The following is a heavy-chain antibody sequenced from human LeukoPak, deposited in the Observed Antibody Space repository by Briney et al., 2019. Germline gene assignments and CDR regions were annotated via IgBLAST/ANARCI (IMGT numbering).Heavy chain of an antibody. CDR1: GGSISSGDYY. CDR3: ARTYYYDSSGYIHFGY. Sequence: PSETLSLTCTVSGGSISSGDYYWSWIRQPPGKGLEWIGYIYYSGSTYYNPSLKSRVTISVDTSKNQFSLKLSSVTAADTAVYYCARTYYYDSSGYIHFGYWGQGTLVTVSS. D-gene: IGHD3-22*01. CDR2: IYYSGST. V-gene: IGHV4-30-4*08. J-gene: IGHJ4*02.